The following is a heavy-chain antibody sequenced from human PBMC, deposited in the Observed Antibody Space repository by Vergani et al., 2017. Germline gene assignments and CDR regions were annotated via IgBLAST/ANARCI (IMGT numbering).Heavy chain of an antibody. V-gene: IGHV3-11*01. D-gene: IGHD2-2*01. J-gene: IGHJ6*02. Sequence: QVQLVESGGGLVKPGGSLRLSCAASGFTFSDYYMSWIRQAPGKGLEWVSYISSSGSTIYYADSVKGRFTISRDNAKNSLYLQMNSLRAEDTAVSYCARQGYCSSTSCQRYYYYGMDVWGQGTTVTVSS. CDR3: ARQGYCSSTSCQRYYYYGMDV. CDR2: ISSSGSTI. CDR1: GFTFSDYY.